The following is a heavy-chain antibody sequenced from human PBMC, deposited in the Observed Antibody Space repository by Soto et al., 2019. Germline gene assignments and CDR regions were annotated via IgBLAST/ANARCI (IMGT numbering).Heavy chain of an antibody. Sequence: SETLSLTCTVSGASIKSTDYYWSWIRQAPGKGLEWIGYVYYTGSTYYNPSLMSRLTLSVDTSKNQFSLKLTSVTAAETAVYYCVRTAREGAVAPHWFDRWGQGTQVTVSS. V-gene: IGHV4-30-4*01. CDR3: VRTAREGAVAPHWFDR. J-gene: IGHJ5*02. CDR1: GASIKSTDYY. D-gene: IGHD2-21*02. CDR2: VYYTGST.